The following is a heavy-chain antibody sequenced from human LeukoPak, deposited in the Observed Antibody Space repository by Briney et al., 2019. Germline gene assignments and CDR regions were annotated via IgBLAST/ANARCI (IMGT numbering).Heavy chain of an antibody. CDR3: ARAGEVLLWFGEPIPFDY. V-gene: IGHV4-39*07. CDR1: GGSTSSSSYY. J-gene: IGHJ4*02. Sequence: SETLSLTCTVSGGSTSSSSYYWGWIRQPPGKGLEWIGSIYYSGSTYYNPSLRSRVTISVDTSKNQFSLKLSSVTAADTAVYYCARAGEVLLWFGEPIPFDYWGQGTLVTVSS. D-gene: IGHD3-10*01. CDR2: IYYSGST.